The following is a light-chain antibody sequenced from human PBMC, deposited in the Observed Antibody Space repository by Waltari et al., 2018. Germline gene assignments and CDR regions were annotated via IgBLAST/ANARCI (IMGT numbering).Light chain of an antibody. Sequence: VMTQSPATLSVCPGESATVSCRASQTVSSNVAWYQQRPGQAPRLLIFDASTRAPSVPARFSGSGSGTECTLTIRSLQYEDSAVYCCQQYNRWPPIAFGQGTRLEIK. CDR1: QTVSSN. CDR2: DAS. V-gene: IGKV3-15*01. CDR3: QQYNRWPPIA. J-gene: IGKJ5*01.